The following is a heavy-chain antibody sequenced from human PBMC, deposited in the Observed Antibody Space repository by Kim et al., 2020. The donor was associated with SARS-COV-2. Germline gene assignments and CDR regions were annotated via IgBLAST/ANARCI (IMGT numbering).Heavy chain of an antibody. Sequence: GESLKISCAASGFTFSDYYMSWIRQAPGKGLEWVSYISSSSSYTNYADSVKGRFTISRDNAKNSLYLKMNSLRAEDTAVYYCARVYCSSTSCYYYYGMDVWGQGTTVTVSS. J-gene: IGHJ6*02. D-gene: IGHD2-2*01. V-gene: IGHV3-11*03. CDR2: ISSSSSYT. CDR1: GFTFSDYY. CDR3: ARVYCSSTSCYYYYGMDV.